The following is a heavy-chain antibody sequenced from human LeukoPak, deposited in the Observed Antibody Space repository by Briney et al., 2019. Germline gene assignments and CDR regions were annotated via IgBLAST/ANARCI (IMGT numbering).Heavy chain of an antibody. Sequence: PGGSLRLSCAASGFTFSSYGMHWVRQAPGKGLEWVAVISYDGSNKYYADSVKGRFTISRDNSKNTLYLQMSSLRAEDTAVYYCAKDSNCDSDYWGQGTLVTVSS. J-gene: IGHJ4*02. CDR1: GFTFSSYG. D-gene: IGHD1-1*01. CDR3: AKDSNCDSDY. CDR2: ISYDGSNK. V-gene: IGHV3-30*18.